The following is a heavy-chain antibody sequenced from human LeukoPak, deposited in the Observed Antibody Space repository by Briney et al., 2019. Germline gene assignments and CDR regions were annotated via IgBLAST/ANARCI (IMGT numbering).Heavy chain of an antibody. J-gene: IGHJ5*01. CDR2: SSGSGGST. V-gene: IGHV3-23*01. CDR1: GFTFSNYV. Sequence: HAGGSLRLSCAASGFTFSNYVMSWVRQAPEKGLQWVSSSSGSGGSTYYADSVKGRFTISRDSSKKTVYLQMNSPRDEDTAVYFCAKGASPDYYGSGRFDFWGQGILVTVSS. CDR3: AKGASPDYYGSGRFDF. D-gene: IGHD3-10*01.